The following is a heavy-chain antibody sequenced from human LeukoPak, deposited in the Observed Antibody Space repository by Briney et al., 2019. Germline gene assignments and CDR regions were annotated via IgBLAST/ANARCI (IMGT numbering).Heavy chain of an antibody. V-gene: IGHV3-7*04. CDR3: GRDMDV. J-gene: IGHJ6*02. CDR1: GFTFSTYW. CDR2: INQDGGGK. Sequence: GGSLRLSCAASGFTFSTYWMSWVRQAPGKGLEWVANINQDGGGKHYVDSVRGRFTISRDSAKNSLYLQMNSLRADDTAVYYCGRDMDVWGQGTTVTVSS.